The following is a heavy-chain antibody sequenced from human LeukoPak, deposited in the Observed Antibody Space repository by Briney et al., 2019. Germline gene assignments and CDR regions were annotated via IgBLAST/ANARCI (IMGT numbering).Heavy chain of an antibody. CDR3: ARDGPRIVATTLLFDY. D-gene: IGHD5-12*01. J-gene: IGHJ4*02. CDR2: ISYDGSNK. Sequence: GGSLRLSCAASGFTFSIFWMNWVRQAPGKGLEWVAVISYDGSNKYYADSVKGRFTISRDNSKNTLYLQMNSLRAEDTAVYFCARDGPRIVATTLLFDYWGQGTLVTVSS. CDR1: GFTFSIFW. V-gene: IGHV3-30*03.